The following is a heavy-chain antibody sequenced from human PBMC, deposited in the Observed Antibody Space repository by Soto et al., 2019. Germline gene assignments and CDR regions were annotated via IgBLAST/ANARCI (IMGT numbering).Heavy chain of an antibody. V-gene: IGHV1-8*01. CDR3: ARGYGSAESCYFGDY. CDR2: MNPNSGTT. D-gene: IGHD2-15*01. J-gene: IGHJ4*02. Sequence: QVQLVQSGAEVKQPGASVKVSCKASGYTFTNYEINWVRQATGQGLEWMGWMNPNSGTTGYAQKFQGRVTMTRDTSISTASMELSSLRSEDTAVYYCARGYGSAESCYFGDYWGQGTLVTVSS. CDR1: GYTFTNYE.